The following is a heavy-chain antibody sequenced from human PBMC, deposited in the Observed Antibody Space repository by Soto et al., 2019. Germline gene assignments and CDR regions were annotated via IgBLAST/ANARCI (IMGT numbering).Heavy chain of an antibody. CDR1: GFTFSSYA. V-gene: IGHV3-23*01. J-gene: IGHJ4*02. D-gene: IGHD3-3*01. CDR2: ISGSGGST. Sequence: PGGSLRLSCAASGFTFSSYAMSWVRQAPGKGLEWVSAISGSGGSTYYADSVKGRFTISRDNSKNTLYLQMNSLRAEDTAVYYCAKDSTPNYDFWSGFGGPNYYFDYWGQGTLVTVSS. CDR3: AKDSTPNYDFWSGFGGPNYYFDY.